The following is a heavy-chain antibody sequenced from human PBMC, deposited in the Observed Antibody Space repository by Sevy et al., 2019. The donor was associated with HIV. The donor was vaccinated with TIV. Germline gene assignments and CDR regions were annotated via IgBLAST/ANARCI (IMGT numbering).Heavy chain of an antibody. CDR1: GFTVSRNY. Sequence: GGSLRLSCAASGFTVSRNYMSWVRQAPGKGLEWVSVIYSDGKTFYADSVQDRFTISRDNSKNTLYLQMNSLRAEDTVVYYCAGWSSAWTLFDYWGQGTLVTVS. CDR3: AGWSSAWTLFDY. CDR2: IYSDGKT. V-gene: IGHV3-66*01. D-gene: IGHD6-19*01. J-gene: IGHJ4*02.